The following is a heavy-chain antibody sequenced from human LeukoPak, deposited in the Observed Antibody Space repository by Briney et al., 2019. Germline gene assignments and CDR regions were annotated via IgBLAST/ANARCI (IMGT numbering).Heavy chain of an antibody. Sequence: PGGSLRLSCAASGFTFSSYEMNWVRQAPGKGLEWVSYISSSGSTIYYADSVKGRFTISRDNAKNSLYLQMNSLRAEDTAVYYCAREGAGGYGGFDYWGQGTLVTVSS. CDR2: ISSSGSTI. D-gene: IGHD4-23*01. CDR3: AREGAGGYGGFDY. V-gene: IGHV3-48*03. CDR1: GFTFSSYE. J-gene: IGHJ4*02.